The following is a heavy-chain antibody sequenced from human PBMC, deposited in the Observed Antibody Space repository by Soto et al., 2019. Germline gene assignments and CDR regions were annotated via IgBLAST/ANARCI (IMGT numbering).Heavy chain of an antibody. Sequence: QVQLVQSGAEVKTPGSSLKVSCKVSGSRFSNYVISWVRQAPGHGLEWLGRIIPIFNSTKYAQSFQGRVTITADKSTSTASLELSSLRSAETAVYYCAREGRGKKAGYNGLVSLGYWGQGTLGTVSS. CDR1: GSRFSNYV. D-gene: IGHD2-2*02. CDR2: IIPIFNST. V-gene: IGHV1-69*06. J-gene: IGHJ4*02. CDR3: AREGRGKKAGYNGLVSLGY.